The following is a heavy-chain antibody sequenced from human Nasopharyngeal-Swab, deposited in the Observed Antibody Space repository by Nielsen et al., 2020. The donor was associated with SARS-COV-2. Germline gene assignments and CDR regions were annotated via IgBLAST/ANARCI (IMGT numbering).Heavy chain of an antibody. V-gene: IGHV1-2*06. D-gene: IGHD6-19*01. Sequence: ASVKVSCKASGYTFTSYYMHWVRQAPGQGLEWMGRINPNSGGTNYAQKFQGRVTMTRDTSISPAYMELSRLRSDDTAVYYCARDPTSVAGTGDYYYGMDVWGQGTTVTVSS. CDR1: GYTFTSYY. CDR3: ARDPTSVAGTGDYYYGMDV. J-gene: IGHJ6*02. CDR2: INPNSGGT.